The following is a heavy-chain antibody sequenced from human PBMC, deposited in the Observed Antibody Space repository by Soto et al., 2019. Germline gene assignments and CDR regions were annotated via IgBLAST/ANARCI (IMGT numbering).Heavy chain of an antibody. CDR1: GGSIRGYY. CDR2: VYHSGST. J-gene: IGHJ4*02. D-gene: IGHD1-26*01. CDR3: ARAVGEWELPDY. Sequence: SETLSLTCTVSGGSIRGYYWNWIRQPPGKRLEWIGYVYHSGSTKYNPSLKSRVTISMDTSENQLSLKVNSVTAADTAVYYCARAVGEWELPDYWGQGTLVTVSS. V-gene: IGHV4-59*01.